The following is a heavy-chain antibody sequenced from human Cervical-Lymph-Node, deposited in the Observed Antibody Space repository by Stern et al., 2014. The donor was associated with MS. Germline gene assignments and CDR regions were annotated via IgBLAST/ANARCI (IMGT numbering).Heavy chain of an antibody. CDR3: ARGLLGSENAFDI. CDR2: ISAYNGNA. CDR1: GYTFTSYG. V-gene: IGHV1-18*01. Sequence: QVQLVESSAEVKKPVASVKVSCKASGYTFTSYGISSVRQTPGQWLEWMGWISAYNGNANYAQKLQGRVTMTTDTSTSTAYMELRSLRSDDTAVYYCARGLLGSENAFDIWGQGTMVTVSS. J-gene: IGHJ3*02. D-gene: IGHD2-15*01.